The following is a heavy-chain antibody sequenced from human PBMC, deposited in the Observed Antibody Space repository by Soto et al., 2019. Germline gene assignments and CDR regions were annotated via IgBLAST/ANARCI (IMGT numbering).Heavy chain of an antibody. CDR1: GGTFSSYA. V-gene: IGHV1-69*01. J-gene: IGHJ3*02. D-gene: IGHD3-22*01. CDR2: IIPIFGTA. CDR3: ARDPDYYDSSGYYVSNAFDI. Sequence: QVRLVQSGAEVKKPGSSVKVSCKASGGTFSSYAISWVRQAPGQGLEWMGGIIPIFGTANYAQKFQDRVTITADESTSTAYMELSSLRSEDTAVYYCARDPDYYDSSGYYVSNAFDIWGQGTMVTVSS.